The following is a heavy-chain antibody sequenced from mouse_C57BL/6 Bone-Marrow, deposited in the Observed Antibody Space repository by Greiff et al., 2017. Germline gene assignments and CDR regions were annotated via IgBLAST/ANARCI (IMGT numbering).Heavy chain of an antibody. Sequence: DVKLVESGAELVRPGASVKLSCTASGFNIKDDYMHWVKQRPEQGLEWIGWIDPENGDTEYASKFQGKATITADTSSNTAYLQLSSLTSEDTAVYYCTTGGYWYFDVWGTGTTVTVSS. CDR1: GFNIKDDY. V-gene: IGHV14-4*01. CDR3: TTGGYWYFDV. D-gene: IGHD1-1*02. CDR2: IDPENGDT. J-gene: IGHJ1*03.